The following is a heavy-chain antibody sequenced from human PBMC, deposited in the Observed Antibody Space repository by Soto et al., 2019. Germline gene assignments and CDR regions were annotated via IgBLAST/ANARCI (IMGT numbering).Heavy chain of an antibody. Sequence: PSETLSLTCTVSGGSISSSSYYWGWIRQPPGKGLEWIGSIYYSGSTYYNLSLKSRVTISVDTSKNQFSLKLSSVTAADTAVYYCATSLVTYYYGSGSSPAFNRVDPWGQGSRVTVPS. J-gene: IGHJ5*02. V-gene: IGHV4-39*01. D-gene: IGHD3-10*01. CDR2: IYYSGST. CDR1: GGSISSSSYY. CDR3: ATSLVTYYYGSGSSPAFNRVDP.